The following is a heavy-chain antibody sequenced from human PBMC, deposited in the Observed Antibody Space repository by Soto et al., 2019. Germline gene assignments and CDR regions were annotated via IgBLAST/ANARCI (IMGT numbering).Heavy chain of an antibody. CDR2: IYYSGST. J-gene: IGHJ6*02. D-gene: IGHD3-3*01. Sequence: SETLSLTCTVSGGSVSSGSYYWSWIRQPPGKGLEWIGYIYYSGSTNYNPSLKSRVTITSDTSAKTAYMELRSLGSEDTAVYYCAREWAEITVFGVLNPSFGMDAWGQGTTVTVSS. CDR3: AREWAEITVFGVLNPSFGMDA. CDR1: GGSVSSGSYY. V-gene: IGHV4-61*01.